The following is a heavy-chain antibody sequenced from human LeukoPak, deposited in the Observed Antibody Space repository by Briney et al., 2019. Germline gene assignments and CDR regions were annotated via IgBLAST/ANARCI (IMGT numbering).Heavy chain of an antibody. J-gene: IGHJ6*02. V-gene: IGHV3-23*01. CDR1: GFTFSDHY. D-gene: IGHD2-15*01. CDR3: AKDRIRNYYYGMDV. CDR2: ISGSGGST. Sequence: GGSLTVSRAASGFTFSDHYVYWVRQAPGKGLEWVSAISGSGGSTYYADSVKGRFTISRDNSKNTLYLQMNSLRAEDTAVYYCAKDRIRNYYYGMDVWGHGTTATVAS.